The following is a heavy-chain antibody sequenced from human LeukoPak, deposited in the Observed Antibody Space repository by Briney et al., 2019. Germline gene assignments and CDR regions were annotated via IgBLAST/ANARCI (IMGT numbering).Heavy chain of an antibody. CDR3: ARLASSSWPLYYYYGMDV. CDR1: GYTFTSYD. J-gene: IGHJ6*02. V-gene: IGHV1-8*01. Sequence: ATVKVSCKASGYTFTSYDINWVRQATGQGLEWMGWMNPNNGNTGYAQKFQGRVTMTRSTSISTAYMELSSLRSEDTAVYYCARLASSSWPLYYYYGMDVWGQGTTVTVSS. D-gene: IGHD6-13*01. CDR2: MNPNNGNT.